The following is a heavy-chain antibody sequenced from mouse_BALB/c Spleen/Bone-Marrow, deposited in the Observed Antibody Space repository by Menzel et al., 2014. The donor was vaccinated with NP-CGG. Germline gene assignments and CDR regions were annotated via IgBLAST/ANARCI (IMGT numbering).Heavy chain of an antibody. CDR1: GYTFTEYP. CDR3: ARGLTGGFAY. J-gene: IGHJ3*01. Sequence: EVQVVESGPELVKPGASVKISCKTSGYTFTEYPMHWVKQNHGKSLEWIGGINPTNGGTSDNQKFKGKATLTVDKSSSTAYMELRSLTSEDSAVYYCARGLTGGFAYWGQGTLVTVSA. V-gene: IGHV1-18*01. D-gene: IGHD4-1*01. CDR2: INPTNGGT.